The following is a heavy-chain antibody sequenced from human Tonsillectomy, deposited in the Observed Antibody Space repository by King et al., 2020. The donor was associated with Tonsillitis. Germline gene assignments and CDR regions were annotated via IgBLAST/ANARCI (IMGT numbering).Heavy chain of an antibody. V-gene: IGHV3-7*01. Sequence: VQLVESGGGLVQPGGSLRLSCAASGFTFSSYGMNWVRQAPGKGLEWVANIKQDGSEKYYVDSVKGRFTISRDNAKNSLYLQMNSLRAEDTAVYYCARGRGWHYFDYWGQGTLVTASS. CDR1: GFTFSSYG. CDR2: IKQDGSEK. J-gene: IGHJ4*02. D-gene: IGHD1-26*01. CDR3: ARGRGWHYFDY.